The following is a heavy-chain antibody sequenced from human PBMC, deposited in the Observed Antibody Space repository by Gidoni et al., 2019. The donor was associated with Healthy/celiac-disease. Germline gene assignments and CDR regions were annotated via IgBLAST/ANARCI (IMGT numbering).Heavy chain of an antibody. D-gene: IGHD2-2*01. CDR3: TTDIVVVPAARYDP. V-gene: IGHV3-15*01. CDR1: GFTFSNAW. Sequence: EVQLVESGGGLVKPGGSLRLSCAASGFTFSNAWMSWVRQAPGKGLEWVGRIKSKTDGGTTDYAEPVKGRLTISRDDSKNTLYLQMNSLKTEDTAVYYCTTDIVVVPAARYDPWGQGTLVTVSS. J-gene: IGHJ5*02. CDR2: IKSKTDGGTT.